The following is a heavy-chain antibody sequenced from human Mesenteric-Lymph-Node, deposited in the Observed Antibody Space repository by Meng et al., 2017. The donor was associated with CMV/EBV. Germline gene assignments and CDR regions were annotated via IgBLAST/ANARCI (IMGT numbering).Heavy chain of an antibody. Sequence: GESLKISCAASGFIFSDYEFNWVRQAPGKGLEWVSHISSSGSAIYYADSVKGRFTISRDNAERSVYLQMSSLRVEDTAVYYCVREALGGGAQVGYFDFWGRGTLVTVSS. CDR1: GFIFSDYE. V-gene: IGHV3-48*03. D-gene: IGHD2-21*01. J-gene: IGHJ4*02. CDR3: VREALGGGAQVGYFDF. CDR2: ISSSGSAI.